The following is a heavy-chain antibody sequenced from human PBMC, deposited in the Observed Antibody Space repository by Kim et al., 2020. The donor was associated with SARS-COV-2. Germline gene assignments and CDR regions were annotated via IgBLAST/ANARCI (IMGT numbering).Heavy chain of an antibody. V-gene: IGHV1-3*04. CDR2: ISIGNDNT. CDR1: GYTFLNYV. CDR3: ARGSGLAFDY. Sequence: ASVKVSCKASGYTFLNYVMHWVRQAPGQRPEWMGLISIGNDNTKFSRKFQGRVTITRDTSASTAYMELTSLTSEDTAIYYCARGSGLAFDYWGQGTLVTVAS. D-gene: IGHD6-19*01. J-gene: IGHJ4*02.